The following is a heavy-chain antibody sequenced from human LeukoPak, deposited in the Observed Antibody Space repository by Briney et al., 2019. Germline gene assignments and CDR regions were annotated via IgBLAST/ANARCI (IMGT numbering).Heavy chain of an antibody. D-gene: IGHD1-14*01. CDR1: GGSISSGSYY. J-gene: IGHJ4*02. V-gene: IGHV4-61*02. CDR3: ARGITTLYYFDY. Sequence: SQTLSLTCTVSGGSISSGSYYWSWIRQPAGKGLEWIGRIYTSGSTNYNPSLKSRVTISVDTSKNQSSLKLSSVTAADTAVYYCARGITTLYYFDYWGQGTLVTVSS. CDR2: IYTSGST.